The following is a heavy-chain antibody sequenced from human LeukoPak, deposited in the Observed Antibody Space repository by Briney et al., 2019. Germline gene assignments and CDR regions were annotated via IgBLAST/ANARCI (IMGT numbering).Heavy chain of an antibody. CDR2: ISAYNGNT. V-gene: IGHV1-18*01. CDR3: ARLWFGDRGDY. Sequence: ASVKVSCKASGYTFTSYDINWVRQATGQGLEWMGWISAYNGNTNYAQKLQGRVTMTTDTSTSTAYMELRSLRSDDTAVYYCARLWFGDRGDYWGQGTLVTVSS. J-gene: IGHJ4*02. D-gene: IGHD3-10*01. CDR1: GYTFTSYD.